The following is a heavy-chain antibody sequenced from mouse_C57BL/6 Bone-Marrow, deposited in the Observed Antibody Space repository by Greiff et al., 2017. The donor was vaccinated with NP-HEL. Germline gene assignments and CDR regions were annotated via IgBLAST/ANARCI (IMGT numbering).Heavy chain of an antibody. CDR1: GYAFTNYL. V-gene: IGHV1-54*01. Sequence: QVQLQQSGAELVRPGPSVKVSCKASGYAFTNYLIEWVKQRPGQGLEWIGVINPGSGGTNYNEKFKGKATLTADKSSSTAYMQLSSLTSEDSAVYFCARDYGSRWFAYWGQGTLVTVSA. CDR2: INPGSGGT. D-gene: IGHD1-1*01. CDR3: ARDYGSRWFAY. J-gene: IGHJ3*01.